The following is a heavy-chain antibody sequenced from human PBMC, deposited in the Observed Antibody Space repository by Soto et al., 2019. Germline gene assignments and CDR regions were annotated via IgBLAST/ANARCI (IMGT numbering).Heavy chain of an antibody. J-gene: IGHJ4*02. Sequence: TSETLSLTCTVSGVSINSADFYWSWIRQAPGKGLEWIGYIYHTGSSQHHPSLRGRVDISMDASKNQFSLEPRSVSAADTAMYYCAREVLDNTVDYYFDYWGQGGMVTVSS. CDR3: AREVLDNTVDYYFDY. CDR1: GVSINSADFY. CDR2: IYHTGSS. V-gene: IGHV4-30-4*01. D-gene: IGHD3-9*01.